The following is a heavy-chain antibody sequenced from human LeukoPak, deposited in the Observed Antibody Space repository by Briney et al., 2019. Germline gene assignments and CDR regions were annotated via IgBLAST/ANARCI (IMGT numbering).Heavy chain of an antibody. CDR2: IIPIFGTA. J-gene: IGHJ6*02. CDR1: GGTFSSYA. D-gene: IGHD6-19*01. Sequence: SVKVSCKASGGTFSSYAISWVRQAPGQGLEWMGGIIPIFGTANYAQKFQGRVTITADESTSTAYMELSSLRSEDTAVYYCARGDIAVAGHYYYYGMDIWGQGTTVTVSS. V-gene: IGHV1-69*01. CDR3: ARGDIAVAGHYYYYGMDI.